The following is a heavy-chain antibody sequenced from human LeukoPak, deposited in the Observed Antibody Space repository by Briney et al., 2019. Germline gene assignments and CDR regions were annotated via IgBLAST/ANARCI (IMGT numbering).Heavy chain of an antibody. J-gene: IGHJ6*03. CDR2: ISGSSGTI. Sequence: GGSLRLSCAASGFTFSSYSMNWVRQAPGKGLEGVSYISGSSGTIYYAGSVKGRFTISRDNAKNSLYLQMNSLRAEDTAVYYCARRSEFGVLYYMDVWGKGTTVTVSS. CDR1: GFTFSSYS. CDR3: ARRSEFGVLYYMDV. V-gene: IGHV3-48*01. D-gene: IGHD3-16*01.